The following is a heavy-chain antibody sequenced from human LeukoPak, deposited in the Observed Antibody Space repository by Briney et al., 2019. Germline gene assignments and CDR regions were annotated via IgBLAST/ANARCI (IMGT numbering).Heavy chain of an antibody. D-gene: IGHD6-13*01. CDR1: GYSINSGYY. V-gene: IGHV4-38-2*02. Sequence: PSETLSLTCTVSGYSINSGYYWGWIRQPPGKGLEWIGSIYHSGSTYYNPSLKRRVTISLDTSKNQFSLKLSSVTAADTAVYYCARDGTWHSSSWYSTWFDPWGLGTLVTVSS. J-gene: IGHJ5*02. CDR2: IYHSGST. CDR3: ARDGTWHSSSWYSTWFDP.